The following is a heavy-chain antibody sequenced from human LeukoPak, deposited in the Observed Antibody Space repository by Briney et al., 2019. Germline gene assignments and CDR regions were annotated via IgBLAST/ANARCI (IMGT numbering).Heavy chain of an antibody. V-gene: IGHV1-58*02. CDR1: GFTFTNSA. CDR3: AAVGATTFWYFDL. J-gene: IGHJ2*01. Sequence: SVKVSCKASGFTFTNSAMQWVRQARGQRLEWIGWIVVGNGNTNYAQKFQERVTITRDMSTSTAYMELSSLRSEDTAVYYCAAVGATTFWYFDLWGRGTLVTVSS. D-gene: IGHD1-26*01. CDR2: IVVGNGNT.